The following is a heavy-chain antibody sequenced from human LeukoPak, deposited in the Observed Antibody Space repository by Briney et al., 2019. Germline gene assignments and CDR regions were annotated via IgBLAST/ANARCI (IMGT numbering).Heavy chain of an antibody. J-gene: IGHJ4*02. CDR3: ARDSGSYGSDY. D-gene: IGHD1-26*01. CDR2: IYYSGYT. V-gene: IGHV4-61*01. CDR1: GGTVSGDSINNYY. Sequence: PSETLSLTCTVSGGTVSGDSINNYYWSWIRQPPGKGLEWIGHIYYSGYTNYNPSLKSRVTISVDTSKNQFSLQLSSVTPADTAVYFCARDSGSYGSDYWGQGTLVTVSS.